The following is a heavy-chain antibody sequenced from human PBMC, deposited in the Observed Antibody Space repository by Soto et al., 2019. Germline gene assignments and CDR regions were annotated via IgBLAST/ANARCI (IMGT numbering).Heavy chain of an antibody. J-gene: IGHJ4*02. CDR3: ARQGVALELDF. Sequence: SVKVSCTASGYTFTAYPIHWVRQAPGQRLEWMGWINTGNGDTKYSQKFQGRVTITRDTPASTAYMELSSLKTEDTAVYYCARQGVALELDFWGQGTLVTVSS. CDR1: GYTFTAYP. V-gene: IGHV1-3*04. D-gene: IGHD2-21*01. CDR2: INTGNGDT.